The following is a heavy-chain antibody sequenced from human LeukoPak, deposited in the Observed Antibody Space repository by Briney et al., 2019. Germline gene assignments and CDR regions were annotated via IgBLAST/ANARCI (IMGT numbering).Heavy chain of an antibody. V-gene: IGHV1-18*01. D-gene: IGHD1-26*01. J-gene: IGHJ4*02. CDR3: ARVDAGNYYGHDF. Sequence: ASVKVSCKASGYTFTSYGISWVRQAPGQGLEWMGWISVYNGNTNYAQKFQGRVTMTTDTSTSTAYMELRSLKSDDTAMYYCARVDAGNYYGHDFWGQGTLVTVTS. CDR1: GYTFTSYG. CDR2: ISVYNGNT.